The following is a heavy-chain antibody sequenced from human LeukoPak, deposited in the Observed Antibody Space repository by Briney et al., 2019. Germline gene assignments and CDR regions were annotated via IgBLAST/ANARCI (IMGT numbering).Heavy chain of an antibody. Sequence: GGSLRLSCAASGLTFSSYAMHWVRQAPGKGLEWVAVISYDGSNKYYADSVKGRFTISRDNSKNTLYLQMNSLRAEDTAVYYCARPTLMRSYYYYGMDVWGQGTTVTVSS. CDR2: ISYDGSNK. CDR3: ARPTLMRSYYYYGMDV. CDR1: GLTFSSYA. D-gene: IGHD2-8*01. V-gene: IGHV3-30-3*01. J-gene: IGHJ6*02.